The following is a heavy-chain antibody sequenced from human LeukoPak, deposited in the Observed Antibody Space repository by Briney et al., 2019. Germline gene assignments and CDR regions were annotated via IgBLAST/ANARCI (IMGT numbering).Heavy chain of an antibody. CDR1: GFTFSSYS. V-gene: IGHV3-73*01. CDR3: TRPGYCSGGSCYSDWNYYYYYYMDV. D-gene: IGHD2-15*01. J-gene: IGHJ6*03. CDR2: IRSKANSYAT. Sequence: PGGSLRLSCAASGFTFSSYSMNWVRQASGKGLEWVGRIRSKANSYATAYAASVKGRFTISRDDSKNTAYLQMNSLKTEDTAVYYCTRPGYCSGGSCYSDWNYYYYYYMDVWGKGTTVTVSS.